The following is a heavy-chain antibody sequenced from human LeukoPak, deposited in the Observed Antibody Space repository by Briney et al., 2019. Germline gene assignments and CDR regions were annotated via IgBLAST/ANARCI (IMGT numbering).Heavy chain of an antibody. Sequence: SVKVSCKASGGTFSSYAISWVRQAPGHGLEWMGRIIPLLDMSTYAQKLQGRLTITADKFTGTAYMELSRLRSEDTAVYYCAAGYCGGHCYSIYYYYGMDVWGQGTTVTVSS. J-gene: IGHJ6*02. CDR3: AAGYCGGHCYSIYYYYGMDV. V-gene: IGHV1-69*04. D-gene: IGHD2-21*02. CDR1: GGTFSSYA. CDR2: IIPLLDMS.